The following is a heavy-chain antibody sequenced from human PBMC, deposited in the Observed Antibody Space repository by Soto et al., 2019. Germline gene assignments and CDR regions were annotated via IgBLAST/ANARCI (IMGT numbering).Heavy chain of an antibody. J-gene: IGHJ5*02. Sequence: SETLSLTCTVSGASISGSCWSWIRKSAGKGLEWIGRIYATGTTDYNPSLKSRVMMSVDTSKKQFSLKSRSVTAADTAVYYCVRDGTKTLRDWFDPWGQGISVTVSS. V-gene: IGHV4-4*07. CDR1: GASISGSC. CDR3: VRDGTKTLRDWFDP. D-gene: IGHD1-1*01. CDR2: IYATGTT.